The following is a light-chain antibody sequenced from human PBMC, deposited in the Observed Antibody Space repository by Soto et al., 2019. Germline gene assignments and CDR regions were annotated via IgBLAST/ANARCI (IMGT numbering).Light chain of an antibody. Sequence: DIQMTQSPSTMSASVGDRVTITCRASQSIDSLLAWYQQKPGKAPKFLMYKASNLESGVPLRFSGSGSETEFTLTISSLQPDDFAIYYCQHYKSYPWTFGQGTKVELK. CDR2: KAS. CDR3: QHYKSYPWT. J-gene: IGKJ1*01. V-gene: IGKV1-5*03. CDR1: QSIDSL.